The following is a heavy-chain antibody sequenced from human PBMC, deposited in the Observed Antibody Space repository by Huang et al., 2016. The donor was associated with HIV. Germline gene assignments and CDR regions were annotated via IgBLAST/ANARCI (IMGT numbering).Heavy chain of an antibody. CDR1: EFSFSTYW. CDR3: ACDPFIKAFDL. CDR2: RREVRGQK. Sequence: EVQLVESGGGLVQPGGSLRLSCVASEFSFSTYWMMWLRQGPGKGLGWVASRREVRGQKDYLDAVQGRFIISRDNPKNSLYLQMNNVRAEDACVYYCACDPFIKAFDLWGQGTLVTVSS. J-gene: IGHJ3*01. V-gene: IGHV3-7*01.